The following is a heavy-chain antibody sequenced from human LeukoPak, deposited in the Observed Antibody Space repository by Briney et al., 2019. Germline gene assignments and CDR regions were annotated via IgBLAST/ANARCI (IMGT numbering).Heavy chain of an antibody. CDR3: AREVEDIVVVVAATRNWFDP. CDR2: INPNSGGT. CDR1: GYTFTGYY. J-gene: IGHJ5*02. V-gene: IGHV1-2*02. Sequence: ASVKVSCKASGYTFTGYYMHWVRQAPGQGLEWMGWINPNSGGTNYAQKFQGRVTMTRDTSISTAYMELSRLRSDDTAVYYCAREVEDIVVVVAATRNWFDPWGQGTLVTVSS. D-gene: IGHD2-15*01.